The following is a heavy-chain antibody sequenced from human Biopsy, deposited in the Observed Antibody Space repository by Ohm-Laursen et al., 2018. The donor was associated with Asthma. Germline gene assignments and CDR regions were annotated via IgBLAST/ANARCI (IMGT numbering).Heavy chain of an antibody. CDR2: IYHSGST. J-gene: IGHJ4*02. Sequence: TLSLTCTVSGGSISSGGYSWGWIRQPPGKGLEWIGYIYHSGSTYYNPSLKSRVTISVDRSKNQFSLKLSSVTAADTALYYCAKGEWELLEANFDYWGQGTLVTVSS. CDR3: AKGEWELLEANFDY. D-gene: IGHD1-26*01. CDR1: GGSISSGGYS. V-gene: IGHV4-30-2*01.